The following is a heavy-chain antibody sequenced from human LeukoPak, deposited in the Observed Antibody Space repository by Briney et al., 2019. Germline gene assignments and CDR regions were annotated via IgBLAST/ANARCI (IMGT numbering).Heavy chain of an antibody. CDR1: GFTFSSYG. Sequence: PGRSLRLSCAASGFTFSSYGMHWVRQAPGKGLEWVAVISYDGSNKYYADSVKGRFTISRGNAKNTLYLQMNSLRVEDTAVYYCARDQPGYGIEYWGQGTLVTVSS. CDR2: ISYDGSNK. CDR3: ARDQPGYGIEY. D-gene: IGHD1-1*01. J-gene: IGHJ4*02. V-gene: IGHV3-30*03.